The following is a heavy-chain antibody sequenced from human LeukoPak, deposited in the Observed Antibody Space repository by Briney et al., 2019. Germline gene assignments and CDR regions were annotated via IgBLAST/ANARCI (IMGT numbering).Heavy chain of an antibody. V-gene: IGHV4-59*01. CDR3: ARRRGFCSSTSCYAHWFDP. Sequence: SETLSLTCTVSGGSISSYYWSWIRQPPGKGLEWIGYIYYSGSTNYNPSLKSRVTISVDTSKNQFSLKLSSVTAADTAVYYCARRRGFCSSTSCYAHWFDPWGQGTLVTVSS. J-gene: IGHJ5*02. D-gene: IGHD2-2*01. CDR2: IYYSGST. CDR1: GGSISSYY.